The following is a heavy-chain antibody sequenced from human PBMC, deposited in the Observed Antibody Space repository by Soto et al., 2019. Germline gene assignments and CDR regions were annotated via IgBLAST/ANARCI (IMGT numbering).Heavy chain of an antibody. CDR1: GGSISSGGYY. D-gene: IGHD3-22*01. CDR3: ARVSRGHSSCPYYFDY. V-gene: IGHV4-31*03. CDR2: IYYSGST. Sequence: SETLSLTCTVSGGSISSGGYYWSWIRQHPGKGLEWIGYIYYSGSTYYNPSLKSRVTISVDTSKNQFSLKLSSVTAADTAVYYCARVSRGHSSCPYYFDYWGQGTLVTVSS. J-gene: IGHJ4*02.